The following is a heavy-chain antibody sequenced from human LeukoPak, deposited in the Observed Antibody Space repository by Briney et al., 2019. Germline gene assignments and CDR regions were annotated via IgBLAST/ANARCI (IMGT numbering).Heavy chain of an antibody. CDR3: ARDQYSSGWYGDY. CDR1: GGTFSSYA. D-gene: IGHD6-19*01. V-gene: IGHV1-69*05. Sequence: SVKVSCKASGGTFSSYAISWVRQAPGQGLEWMGRIIPIFGTANYAQKFQGRVTITTDETTSTAYMEPSSLRSEDTAVYYCARDQYSSGWYGDYWGQGTLVTVSS. CDR2: IIPIFGTA. J-gene: IGHJ4*02.